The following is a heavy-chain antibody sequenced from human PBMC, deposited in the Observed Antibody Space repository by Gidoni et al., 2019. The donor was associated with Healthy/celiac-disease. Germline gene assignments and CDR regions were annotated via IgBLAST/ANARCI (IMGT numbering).Heavy chain of an antibody. CDR1: GVTFRSYA. Sequence: EVQLLESGGGVVQPGGCLRLSCAAAGVTFRSYAMSWVRQAPGKGLEWVSAISGSGGSTYSADSVKGRFTISRDNSKNTLYLQMNSLRAEDTAVYYCAKDPRVLLWFGELGHYFDYWGQGTLVTVSS. CDR3: AKDPRVLLWFGELGHYFDY. CDR2: ISGSGGST. J-gene: IGHJ4*02. V-gene: IGHV3-23*01. D-gene: IGHD3-10*01.